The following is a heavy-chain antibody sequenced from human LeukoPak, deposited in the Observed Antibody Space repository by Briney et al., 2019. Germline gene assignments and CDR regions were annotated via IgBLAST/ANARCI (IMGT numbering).Heavy chain of an antibody. CDR2: INPSGGST. J-gene: IGHJ6*02. V-gene: IGHV1-46*01. Sequence: IINPSGGSTSYAQKFQGRVTMTRDTSTSTVYMELSSLRSEDTAVYYCASPSNYYYYYGMVVWGQGTTVTVSS. CDR3: ASPSNYYYYYGMVV.